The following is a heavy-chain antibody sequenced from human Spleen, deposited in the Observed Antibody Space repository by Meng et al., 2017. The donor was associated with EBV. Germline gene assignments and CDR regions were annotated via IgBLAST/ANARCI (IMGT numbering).Heavy chain of an antibody. J-gene: IGHJ4*02. CDR2: LIPIFSAP. CDR3: ARCSYSSGWYIDF. CDR1: GGTYSSHG. V-gene: IGHV1-69*01. Sequence: QVQLVQSGAEVRKPGSAVKVSCKASGGTYSSHGFSWVRQAPGQGLEWMGALIPIFSAPTYAQMFQGRVTITADDSTTTAYMELNSLRPEDTAVYFCARCSYSSGWYIDFWGQGTLVTV. D-gene: IGHD6-19*01.